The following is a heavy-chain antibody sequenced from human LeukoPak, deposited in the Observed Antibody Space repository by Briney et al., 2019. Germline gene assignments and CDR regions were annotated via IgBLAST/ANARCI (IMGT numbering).Heavy chain of an antibody. D-gene: IGHD3-16*01. CDR1: GYTFTSYY. CDR2: INPSGGDT. Sequence: ASVKVSCKTSGYTFTSYYMHWVRQAPGQGLEWMGIINPSGGDTSFAQKFQGRVTMTRDTSTSTVYMELSSLRSEDTAVYYCARDPSLTWYAFDIWGQGTMVTVSS. V-gene: IGHV1-46*01. CDR3: ARDPSLTWYAFDI. J-gene: IGHJ3*02.